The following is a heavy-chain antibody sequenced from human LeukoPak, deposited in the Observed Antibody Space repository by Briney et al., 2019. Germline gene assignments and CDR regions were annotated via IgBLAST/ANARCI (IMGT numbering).Heavy chain of an antibody. CDR3: ARGGRIAAADDY. CDR1: GGSISSYY. CDR2: IYNSGNT. J-gene: IGHJ4*02. D-gene: IGHD6-13*01. V-gene: IGHV4-59*01. Sequence: PSGTLSLTCAVSGGSISSYYWSWIRQPPGKGLEWIGYIYNSGNTNYNPSLKSRVTISLDTSKNQFSLKLSSVTAADTAVYYCARGGRIAAADDYWGQGTLVTVSS.